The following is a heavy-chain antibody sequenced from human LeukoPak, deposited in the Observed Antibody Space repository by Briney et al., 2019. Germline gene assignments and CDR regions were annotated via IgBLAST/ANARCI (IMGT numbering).Heavy chain of an antibody. CDR2: IYYSGST. CDR1: GGSISSGGYY. D-gene: IGHD6-19*01. J-gene: IGHJ4*02. Sequence: KSSETLSLTCTVSGGSISSGGYYWSWIRQPPGKGLEWIGSIYYSGSTYYNPSLKSRVTISVDTSKNQFSLKLSSVIAADTAVYYCARHRRYSSGWYGDFDYWGQGTLVTVSS. CDR3: ARHRRYSSGWYGDFDY. V-gene: IGHV4-39*01.